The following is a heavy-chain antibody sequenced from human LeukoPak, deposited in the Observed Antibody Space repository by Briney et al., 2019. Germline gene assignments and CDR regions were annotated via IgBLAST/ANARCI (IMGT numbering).Heavy chain of an antibody. CDR3: AKDIRRGTMYYYYYGMDV. J-gene: IGHJ6*02. Sequence: SETPSLTCTVSGGSVSSGSYYWSWIRQPPGKGLEWIGYIYYSGSTNYNPSLKSRVTISVDTSKNQFSLKLSSVTAADTAVYYCAKDIRRGTMYYYYYGMDVWGQGTTVTVSS. V-gene: IGHV4-61*01. D-gene: IGHD4/OR15-4a*01. CDR1: GGSVSSGSYY. CDR2: IYYSGST.